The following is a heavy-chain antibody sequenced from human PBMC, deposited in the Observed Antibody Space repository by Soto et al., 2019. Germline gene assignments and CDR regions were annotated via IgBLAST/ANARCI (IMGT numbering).Heavy chain of an antibody. CDR1: GGSISTYY. CDR3: ARDGRPGVVVPVTLNY. V-gene: IGHV4-59*01. Sequence: SETLSLTCTASGGSISTYYWNWIRQPPGKGLEWIGYIYDGGSTNYNPSLKSRVTVSGDTSKNDFSLKLTSVTAADTAVYYCARDGRPGVVVPVTLNYWGQGTLVTVSS. CDR2: IYDGGST. D-gene: IGHD2-15*01. J-gene: IGHJ4*02.